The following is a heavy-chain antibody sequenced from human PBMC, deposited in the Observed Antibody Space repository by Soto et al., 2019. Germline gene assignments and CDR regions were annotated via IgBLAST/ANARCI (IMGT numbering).Heavy chain of an antibody. CDR2: MNPNSGNT. CDR3: ASTPPHYSKVCVGYYYYMDV. V-gene: IGHV1-8*01. J-gene: IGHJ6*03. Sequence: ASVKVSCKASGYTFTSYDINWVRQATGQGLGWMGWMNPNSGNTGYAQKFQGRVTMTRNTSISTAYMELSSLRSEDTAVYYCASTPPHYSKVCVGYYYYMDVWGKGTTVTVSS. D-gene: IGHD4-4*01. CDR1: GYTFTSYD.